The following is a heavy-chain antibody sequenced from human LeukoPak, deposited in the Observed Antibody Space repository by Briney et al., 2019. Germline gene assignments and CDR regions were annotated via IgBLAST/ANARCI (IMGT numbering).Heavy chain of an antibody. Sequence: SETLSLTCSVSDGSINSDTYYWGWIRQPPGKGLEWIASIYSGGNTFYNPSLKSRVTISIDTSKKQFSLKLTSVTAADTAVYYCARIEIPTVTTGPVDYWGQGTLVTVSS. CDR3: ARIEIPTVTTGPVDY. D-gene: IGHD4-17*01. CDR1: DGSINSDTYY. V-gene: IGHV4-39*07. CDR2: IYSGGNT. J-gene: IGHJ4*02.